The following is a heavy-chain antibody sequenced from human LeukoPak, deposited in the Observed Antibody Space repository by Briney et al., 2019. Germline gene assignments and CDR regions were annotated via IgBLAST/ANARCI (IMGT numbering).Heavy chain of an antibody. D-gene: IGHD3-10*01. CDR3: ARDSGEVPDY. V-gene: IGHV1-2*02. Sequence: ASVKVSCKASGYTFTGYYMHWVRQAPGRGLEWMGWINPNSGGTNYAQKFQGRVTMTRDTSISTAYMELDRLRFDDTAVYYCARDSGEVPDYWGQGTLVTVSS. CDR1: GYTFTGYY. CDR2: INPNSGGT. J-gene: IGHJ4*02.